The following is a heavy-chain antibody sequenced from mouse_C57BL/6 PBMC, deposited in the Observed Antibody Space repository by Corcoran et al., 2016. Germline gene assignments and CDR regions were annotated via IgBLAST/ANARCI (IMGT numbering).Heavy chain of an antibody. D-gene: IGHD1-1*01. V-gene: IGHV1-19*01. CDR2: INPYNGGT. Sequence: EVQLQQSGPVQVKPGASVKMSCKASGYTFTDYYMNWVKQSHGKSLEWIGVINPYNGGTSYNQKFKGKATLTVDKSSSTAYMELNSLTSEDSAVYYCARWYYYGSSYDYFDYWGQGTTLTVSS. CDR1: GYTFTDYY. CDR3: ARWYYYGSSYDYFDY. J-gene: IGHJ2*01.